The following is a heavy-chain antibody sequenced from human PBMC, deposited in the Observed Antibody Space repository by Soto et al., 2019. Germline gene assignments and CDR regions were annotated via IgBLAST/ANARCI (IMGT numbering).Heavy chain of an antibody. CDR1: GFSLSTSGVG. V-gene: IGHV2-5*02. CDR3: AHDSYYFGSGSYYRKGQYYFDY. Sequence: QITLKESGPTLVKPTQTLTLTCTFSGFSLSTSGVGVGWIRQPPGKALAWLALIYWDDDKRYSPSLKSRLTITKDTSKNQVVLTMTNMDPVDTATYYCAHDSYYFGSGSYYRKGQYYFDYWGQGTLVTVSS. J-gene: IGHJ4*02. D-gene: IGHD3-10*01. CDR2: IYWDDDK.